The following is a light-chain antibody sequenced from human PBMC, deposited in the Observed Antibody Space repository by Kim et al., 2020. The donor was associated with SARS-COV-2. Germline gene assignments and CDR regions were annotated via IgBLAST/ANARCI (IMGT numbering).Light chain of an antibody. CDR3: QQYNNLIT. CDR1: QSVNSN. Sequence: EVVMTQSPATLSVSPGETATLSCRASQSVNSNLAWYQQKPGQAPRLLIYGASTRATGVPARFSGSESGTEFTLTISSPQSEDIAVYYCQQYNNLITFGQGTRLEIK. CDR2: GAS. V-gene: IGKV3-15*01. J-gene: IGKJ5*01.